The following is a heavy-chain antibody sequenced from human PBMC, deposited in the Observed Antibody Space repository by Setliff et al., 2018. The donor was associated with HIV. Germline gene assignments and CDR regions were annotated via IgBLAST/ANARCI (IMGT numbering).Heavy chain of an antibody. CDR1: GGSISIISYY. D-gene: IGHD1-26*01. J-gene: IGHJ6*02. Sequence: SETLSLTCTVSGGSISIISYYWGWIRQPPGKGLEWIGEIYPTGSSNYNPSLKSRATMSVDTSNNQFSLMLSSMTAADTAVYYCARDSPSGTYLNYYYYNMDVWGQGTSVTVSS. V-gene: IGHV4-39*02. CDR2: IYPTGSS. CDR3: ARDSPSGTYLNYYYYNMDV.